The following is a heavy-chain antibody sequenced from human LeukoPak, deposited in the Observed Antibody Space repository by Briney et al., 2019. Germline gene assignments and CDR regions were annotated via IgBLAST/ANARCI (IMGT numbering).Heavy chain of an antibody. CDR3: ARAPEGMSANSFDP. J-gene: IGHJ5*02. Sequence: SETLSLTCAVSGYSISSGYFWGWIRQPPGKGLEWIGNIYHSGSTAYNPSLKSRVTISVDTSKNQFSLKSRSVTATDTAVYYCARAPEGMSANSFDPWGQGTLVTVSS. V-gene: IGHV4-38-2*01. D-gene: IGHD6-13*01. CDR2: IYHSGST. CDR1: GYSISSGYF.